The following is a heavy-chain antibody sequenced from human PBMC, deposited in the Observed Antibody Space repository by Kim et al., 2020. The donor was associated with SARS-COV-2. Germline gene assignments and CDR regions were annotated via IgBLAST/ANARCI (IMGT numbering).Heavy chain of an antibody. CDR3: ARVGILGGRWLVGFDY. J-gene: IGHJ4*02. D-gene: IGHD6-19*01. Sequence: SLKRRVTMSVDTSKNTFSLKLSSVTAADTAVYYCARVGILGGRWLVGFDYWGQGTLVTVSS. V-gene: IGHV4-4*07.